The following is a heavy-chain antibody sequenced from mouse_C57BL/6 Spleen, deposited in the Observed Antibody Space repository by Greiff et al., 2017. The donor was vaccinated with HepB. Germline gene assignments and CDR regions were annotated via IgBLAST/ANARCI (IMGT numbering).Heavy chain of an antibody. CDR3: AREGISTTVVATRFDY. CDR2: INPNNGGT. V-gene: IGHV1-26*01. D-gene: IGHD1-1*01. Sequence: EVQLQQSGPELVKPGASVKISCKASGYTFTDYYMNWVKQSHGKSLEWIGDINPNNGGTSYNQKFKGKATLTVDKSSSTAYMELRSLTSEDSAVYYCAREGISTTVVATRFDYWGQGTTLTVSS. CDR1: GYTFTDYY. J-gene: IGHJ2*01.